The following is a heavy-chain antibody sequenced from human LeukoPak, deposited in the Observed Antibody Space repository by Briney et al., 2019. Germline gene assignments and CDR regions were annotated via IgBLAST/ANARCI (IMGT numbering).Heavy chain of an antibody. CDR1: GFPFSDAW. CDR3: TRDEGDDYFDN. Sequence: GGSLRLSCAASGFPFSDAWMSWVRQAPGKGLEWVGRIESKTDSGTTEYAAPVKGRFTISRDDSKNTLYLQMNSMKTEDTAVYYCTRDEGDDYFDNWGQGTLVTVSS. CDR2: IESKTDSGTT. D-gene: IGHD3-16*01. V-gene: IGHV3-15*04. J-gene: IGHJ4*02.